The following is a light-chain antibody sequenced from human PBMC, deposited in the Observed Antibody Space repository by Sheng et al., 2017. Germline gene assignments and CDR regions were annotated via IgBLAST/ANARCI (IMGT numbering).Light chain of an antibody. J-gene: IGKJ2*01. V-gene: IGKV1-39*01. CDR1: QSISSY. CDR2: AAS. CDR3: QQSYSTPRT. Sequence: DIQMTQSPSSLSASVGDRVTITCRASQSISSYLNWYQQKPGKAPKLLIYAASSLQSCVPSRFSGSGSGTDFTLTISSLQPEDFATYYCQQSYSTPRTFGQGTKLEIK.